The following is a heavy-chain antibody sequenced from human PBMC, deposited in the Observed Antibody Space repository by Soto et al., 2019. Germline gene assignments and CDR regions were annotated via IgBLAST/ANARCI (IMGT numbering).Heavy chain of an antibody. D-gene: IGHD4-17*01. Sequence: QVQLVQSGAEVKKPGSSVKVSCKASGGTFSSYAISWVRQAPGQGLEWMGGIIPIFGTANYAQKFQGRVTITADESTSTAYMELSSLRSEDTAMYYCARRGGDYGDYDALYYYGMDVWGQGTTVTVSS. CDR1: GGTFSSYA. CDR3: ARRGGDYGDYDALYYYGMDV. J-gene: IGHJ6*02. V-gene: IGHV1-69*12. CDR2: IIPIFGTA.